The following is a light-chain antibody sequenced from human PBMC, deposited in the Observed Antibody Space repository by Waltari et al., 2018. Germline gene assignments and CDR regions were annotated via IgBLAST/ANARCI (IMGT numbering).Light chain of an antibody. CDR1: SSNIGLNS. Sequence: QFVLTQSPSASGTPGQRVTISCSGSSSNIGLNSIYWYQQLPGAPPKLLISNNNQRSAGVPDRFSASKSGTSASLAISGLRSEDEADYFCAARDDSLNWVFGGGTKLTVL. J-gene: IGLJ3*02. V-gene: IGLV1-47*01. CDR3: AARDDSLNWV. CDR2: NNN.